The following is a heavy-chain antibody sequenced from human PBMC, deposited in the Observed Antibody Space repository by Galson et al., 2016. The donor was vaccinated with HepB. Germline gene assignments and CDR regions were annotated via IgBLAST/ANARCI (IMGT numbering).Heavy chain of an antibody. J-gene: IGHJ4*02. CDR3: AVIAVAGGTSDY. CDR2: ISSGSSYT. CDR1: GFPFSDYY. V-gene: IGHV3-11*03. Sequence: SLRLSCAASGFPFSDYYMSWIRQAPGKGLEWTSYISSGSSYTNYADSVKGRFTISRDNAKNSLYLQMNSLRAEDTAVYYCAVIAVAGGTSDYWGQGTLVTVSS. D-gene: IGHD6-19*01.